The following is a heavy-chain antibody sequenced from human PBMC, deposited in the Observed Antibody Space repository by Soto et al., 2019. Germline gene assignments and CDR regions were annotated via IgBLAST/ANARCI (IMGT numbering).Heavy chain of an antibody. V-gene: IGHV3-72*01. CDR2: TRNKANSYTT. CDR3: ARGSYCSSSSCYVPFDY. J-gene: IGHJ4*02. D-gene: IGHD2-2*01. Sequence: EVQLVESGGGLVQPGGSLRLSCAASGFTFSDHYMDWVRQAPGKGLEWVGRTRNKANSYTTEYAASVKGRFTISRDDSKTSLYLQMNSLKTEDTAVYYCARGSYCSSSSCYVPFDYWGQGTLVTVSS. CDR1: GFTFSDHY.